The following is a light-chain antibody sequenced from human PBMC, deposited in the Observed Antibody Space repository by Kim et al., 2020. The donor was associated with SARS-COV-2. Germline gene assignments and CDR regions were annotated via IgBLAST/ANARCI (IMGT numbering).Light chain of an antibody. V-gene: IGKV3-20*01. CDR1: HSVTNDC. CDR3: QQYGNSPVT. J-gene: IGKJ2*01. CDR2: GAY. Sequence: LSPGEGAPLSCGASHSVTNDCLAWLQQKPGQPPRLLIYGAYNRATGIPDRFSGSGSGTDFTLTISRLEPEDFALYYCQQYGNSPVTFGQGTKLDI.